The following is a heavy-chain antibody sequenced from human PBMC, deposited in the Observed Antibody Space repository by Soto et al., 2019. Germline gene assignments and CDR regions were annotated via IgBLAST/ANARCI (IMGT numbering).Heavy chain of an antibody. CDR2: INPSGGST. CDR1: GYTFPSYY. J-gene: IGHJ3*02. D-gene: IGHD2-15*01. V-gene: IGHV1-46*03. Sequence: GASVKVSCKASGYTFPSYYMHWVRQAPGQGLEWMGIINPSGGSTSYAQKFQGRVTMTRDTSTSTVYMELSSLRSEDTAVYYCARVIWPIVVVVAATGDAFDIWGQGTMVTVSS. CDR3: ARVIWPIVVVVAATGDAFDI.